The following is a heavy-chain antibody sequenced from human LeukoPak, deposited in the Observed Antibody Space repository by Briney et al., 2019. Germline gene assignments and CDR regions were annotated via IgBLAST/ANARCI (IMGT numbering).Heavy chain of an antibody. Sequence: GESLKVSCKASGYRFTNYWIGWVRQMAGKGLEWMGCIYPGDSDTRYSPYFQGQVTIPADKSISTAYLHWSSLKASDTAMYYCAVRPGYTERCGTFDSWGQGTLLSVPS. J-gene: IGHJ4*02. CDR1: GYRFTNYW. CDR3: AVRPGYTERCGTFDS. V-gene: IGHV5-51*01. CDR2: IYPGDSDT. D-gene: IGHD1-26*01.